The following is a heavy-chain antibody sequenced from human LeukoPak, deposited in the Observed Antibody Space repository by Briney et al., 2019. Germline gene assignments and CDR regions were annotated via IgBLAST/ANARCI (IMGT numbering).Heavy chain of an antibody. V-gene: IGHV4-34*01. CDR3: ARHYSSGWYWYFDL. D-gene: IGHD6-19*01. J-gene: IGHJ2*01. CDR1: GGSFSGYY. CDR2: INHSGST. Sequence: SETLSLTCAVYGGSFSGYYWSWIRQPPGKGLEWIGEINHSGSTNYNPSLKSRVTISVDTSKNQFSLKLSSVTAADTAVYYCARHYSSGWYWYFDLWAVAPWSLSPQ.